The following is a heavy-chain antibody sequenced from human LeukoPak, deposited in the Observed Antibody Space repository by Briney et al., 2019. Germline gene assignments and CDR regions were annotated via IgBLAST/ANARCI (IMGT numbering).Heavy chain of an antibody. CDR1: GFTFSSYA. J-gene: IGHJ4*02. D-gene: IGHD4-17*01. Sequence: PGGSLRLSCAASGFTFSSYAMSWVRQAPGKGLEWVSAISGSGGSTYYADSVKGRFTISRDNSKNTLYLQMNSLRAEDTAVYYCAKRAPSYGDYGSGSAYFDYWGQGTLVTVSS. CDR2: ISGSGGST. V-gene: IGHV3-23*01. CDR3: AKRAPSYGDYGSGSAYFDY.